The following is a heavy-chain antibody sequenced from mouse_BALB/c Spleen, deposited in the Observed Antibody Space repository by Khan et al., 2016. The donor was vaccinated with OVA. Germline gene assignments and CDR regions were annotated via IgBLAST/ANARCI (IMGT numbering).Heavy chain of an antibody. D-gene: IGHD1-1*01. J-gene: IGHJ4*01. CDR1: GFAFSSYD. CDR3: ARRDCFGPYGGMEY. CDR2: INSRGSYT. V-gene: IGHV5-9*02. Sequence: EVELVESGGGLVKPGGSLKLSCAASGFAFSSYDMSWVRQTPEKRLEWVAIINSRGSYTYYPDSVKGRFAISRDNARNTLYLQLTSLRSEDTAMYYCARRDCFGPYGGMEYWGQGTSVTVSS.